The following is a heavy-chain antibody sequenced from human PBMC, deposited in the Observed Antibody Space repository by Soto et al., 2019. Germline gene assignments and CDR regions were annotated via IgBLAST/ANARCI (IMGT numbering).Heavy chain of an antibody. V-gene: IGHV4-30-4*01. D-gene: IGHD3-3*01. J-gene: IGHJ6*02. Sequence: SETLSLTCTVSGGSISSGDYYWSWIRQPPGKGLEWIGYIYYSGSTYYNPSLKSRVTISVDTSKNQFSLKLSSVTAADTAVYYCARDKRITIFGVVIEGDPTDYYGMDVWGQGTTVTSP. CDR1: GGSISSGDYY. CDR2: IYYSGST. CDR3: ARDKRITIFGVVIEGDPTDYYGMDV.